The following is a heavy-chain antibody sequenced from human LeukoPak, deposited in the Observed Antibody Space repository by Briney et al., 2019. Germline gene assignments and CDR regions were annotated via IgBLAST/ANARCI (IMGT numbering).Heavy chain of an antibody. CDR3: ARVRRTPSYYYDSSGYYDLDY. J-gene: IGHJ4*02. V-gene: IGHV4-59*12. Sequence: SETLSLTCTVSGGSISSYYWSWIRQPPGKGLEGIGYMYYSWSTNYNPPLNSRVTISVDTSKNQFSLKLSSVTAADTAVYYCARVRRTPSYYYDSSGYYDLDYWGQGTLVTVSS. CDR2: MYYSWST. CDR1: GGSISSYY. D-gene: IGHD3-22*01.